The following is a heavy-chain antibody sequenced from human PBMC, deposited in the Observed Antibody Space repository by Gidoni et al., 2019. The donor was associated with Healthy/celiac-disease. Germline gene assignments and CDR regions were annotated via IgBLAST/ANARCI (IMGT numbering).Heavy chain of an antibody. CDR2: ISAYNGNT. CDR1: GYTFTSYG. V-gene: IGHV1-18*01. D-gene: IGHD5-18*01. J-gene: IGHJ5*02. Sequence: QVQLVQSGAEVKKTGASVKVSCKASGYTFTSYGISWVRQAPGQGLEWMGWISAYNGNTNYAQKLQGRVTMTTDTSTSTAYMELRSLRSDDTAVYYCAGTAMVRTGTGEFDPWGQGTLVTVSS. CDR3: AGTAMVRTGTGEFDP.